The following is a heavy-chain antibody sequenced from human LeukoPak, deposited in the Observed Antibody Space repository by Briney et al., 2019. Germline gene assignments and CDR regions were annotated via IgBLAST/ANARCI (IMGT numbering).Heavy chain of an antibody. CDR3: AREYDFWSGYYFFDY. D-gene: IGHD3-3*01. J-gene: IGHJ4*02. V-gene: IGHV4-4*07. CDR1: GGSISNYY. Sequence: SETLSLTCTASGGSISNYYWSWIRQPAGKGLEWIGRIYTSESTNYNPSLKSRVTISVDTSKNQISLKLSSVTAADTAVYYCAREYDFWSGYYFFDYWGQGTLVTVSS. CDR2: IYTSEST.